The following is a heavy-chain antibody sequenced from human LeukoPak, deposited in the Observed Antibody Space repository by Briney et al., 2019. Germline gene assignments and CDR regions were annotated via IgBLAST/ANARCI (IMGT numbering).Heavy chain of an antibody. CDR3: ARHDRSGYDFWSGYLPPFDY. Sequence: SETLSLTCTVSGGSISSGGYYWSWIRQHPGKGLEWIGYIYYSGSTYYNPSLKSRVTISVDTSKNQFSLKLSSVTAADTAVYYCARHDRSGYDFWSGYLPPFDYWGQGTLVTVSS. V-gene: IGHV4-31*03. J-gene: IGHJ4*02. CDR1: GGSISSGGYY. CDR2: IYYSGST. D-gene: IGHD3-3*01.